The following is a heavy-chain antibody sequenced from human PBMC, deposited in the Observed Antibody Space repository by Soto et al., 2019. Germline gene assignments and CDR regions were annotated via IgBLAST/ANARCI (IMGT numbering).Heavy chain of an antibody. CDR1: RFTFSTYA. CDR2: ISGSGGNT. Sequence: EVQLLESGGGLVQPGGSLRLSCAASRFTFSTYAMSWVRQAPGKGLEWVSDISGSGGNTYYADSVKGRFTISRDNSKNPLYLQMNCLRAEDTAVYYCANSAMVRGGGWFDPWGQGTLVTVSS. J-gene: IGHJ5*02. V-gene: IGHV3-23*01. CDR3: ANSAMVRGGGWFDP. D-gene: IGHD3-10*01.